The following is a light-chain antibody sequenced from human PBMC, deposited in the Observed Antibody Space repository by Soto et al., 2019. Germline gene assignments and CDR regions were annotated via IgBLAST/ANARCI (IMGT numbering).Light chain of an antibody. CDR3: CSYAGSSTFYV. CDR1: SSDVGSYNL. Sequence: QSVLSQPASMSGSPGQWITISCTGTSSDVGSYNLVSWYQQHPGKVPKLMIFEVSKRPSGVSNRFSGSKSGDTASLTISGFQAEDEADYYCCSYAGSSTFYVFGAGTKVTVL. J-gene: IGLJ1*01. CDR2: EVS. V-gene: IGLV2-23*02.